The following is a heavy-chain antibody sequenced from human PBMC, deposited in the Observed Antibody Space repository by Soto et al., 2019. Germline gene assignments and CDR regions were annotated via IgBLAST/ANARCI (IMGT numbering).Heavy chain of an antibody. CDR2: ISYDGSNK. V-gene: IGHV3-30*18. CDR3: AKDRYKSGSSCLGY. Sequence: QVQLVESGGGVVQPGRSLRLSCAASGFTFSSYGMHWVRQAPGKGLEWVAVISYDGSNKYYADSVKGRFTISRDNSKNTLYLQMNSLRAEDTAVYYCAKDRYKSGSSCLGYWGQGTLVIVSS. J-gene: IGHJ4*02. D-gene: IGHD6-13*01. CDR1: GFTFSSYG.